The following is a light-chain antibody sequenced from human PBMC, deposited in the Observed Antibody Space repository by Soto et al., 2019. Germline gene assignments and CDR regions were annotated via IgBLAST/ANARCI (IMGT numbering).Light chain of an antibody. Sequence: QSVLTQPASVSGSPGQSITISCTGTSSDVGGYNYVSWYQHHPGKAPKLMIFDVSNRPSGVSNRFSGSKSGNTASLTISGLQPEDEADYYCSSYTSSNTYVFGTGTKVTVL. CDR2: DVS. V-gene: IGLV2-14*03. CDR3: SSYTSSNTYV. CDR1: SSDVGGYNY. J-gene: IGLJ1*01.